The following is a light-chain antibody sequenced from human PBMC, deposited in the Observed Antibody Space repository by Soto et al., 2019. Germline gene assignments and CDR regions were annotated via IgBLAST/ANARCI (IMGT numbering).Light chain of an antibody. CDR3: LLYYGGAHLM. Sequence: QTVVTQEPSLTVSPGGTVTLTCASSTGAVTSGNYPSWFQQKPGQAPRTLIYTSDDKHSWTPARFSGSLLGGKAALTLSGVQPEDEAEYYCLLYYGGAHLMFGGGTKLTVL. CDR2: TSD. J-gene: IGLJ3*02. CDR1: TGAVTSGNY. V-gene: IGLV7-43*01.